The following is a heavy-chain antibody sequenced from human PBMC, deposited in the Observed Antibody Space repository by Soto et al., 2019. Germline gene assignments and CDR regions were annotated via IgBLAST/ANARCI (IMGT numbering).Heavy chain of an antibody. CDR2: IVASGGRT. Sequence: PGGSLRLSCAASGFTFGNYAMGWVRQAPGKGLEWVSGIVASGGRTFYADSAKGRFTISRDNSRSTLYLQMNSLRADDTAVYYCVKDIVVLSAIFDSWGRGTLVTVSS. J-gene: IGHJ4*02. CDR1: GFTFGNYA. CDR3: VKDIVVLSAIFDS. D-gene: IGHD2-21*02. V-gene: IGHV3-23*01.